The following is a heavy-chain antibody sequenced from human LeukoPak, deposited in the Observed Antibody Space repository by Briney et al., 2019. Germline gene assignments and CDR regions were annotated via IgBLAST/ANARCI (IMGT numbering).Heavy chain of an antibody. Sequence: ASVKVSCYASGYTFTSYAMHWVRQAPGQSLEWMGWINAGNGNTKYSQEFQGRVTITRDTSASTAYMELSSLRSEDMAVYYCARAPRGSWYYYFDYWGQGTLVTVSS. D-gene: IGHD6-13*01. J-gene: IGHJ4*02. CDR2: INAGNGNT. V-gene: IGHV1-3*03. CDR1: GYTFTSYA. CDR3: ARAPRGSWYYYFDY.